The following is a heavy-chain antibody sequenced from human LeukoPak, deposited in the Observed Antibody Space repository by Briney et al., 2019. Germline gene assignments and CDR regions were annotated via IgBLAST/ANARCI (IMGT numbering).Heavy chain of an antibody. CDR1: GYTFTNYG. D-gene: IGHD5-18*01. Sequence: ASVKVSCKASGYTFTNYGISWVRQAPGQGLEWMGWISTNNGNTDYAQSLQGRVTMTTDTSTNTASMELRSLRSDDTAVYYCARGVEWQQLWSRGYYFDYWGQETPVTVSS. V-gene: IGHV1-18*04. CDR2: ISTNNGNT. CDR3: ARGVEWQQLWSRGYYFDY. J-gene: IGHJ4*02.